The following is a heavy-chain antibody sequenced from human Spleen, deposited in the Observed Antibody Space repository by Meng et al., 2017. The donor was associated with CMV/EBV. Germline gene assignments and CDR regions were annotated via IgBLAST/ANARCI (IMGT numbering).Heavy chain of an antibody. CDR3: AAKIEITYFDL. D-gene: IGHD3-9*01. Sequence: SCKASAYTFTYYYLHRVRQAPGQGLEWMGVFNPNGGTTAYAQRFQGRVTMTGDTSTSTVYMEVHSLRSEDTAMYFCAAKIEITYFDLWGQGTLVTVSS. V-gene: IGHV1-46*01. J-gene: IGHJ4*02. CDR2: FNPNGGTT. CDR1: AYTFTYYY.